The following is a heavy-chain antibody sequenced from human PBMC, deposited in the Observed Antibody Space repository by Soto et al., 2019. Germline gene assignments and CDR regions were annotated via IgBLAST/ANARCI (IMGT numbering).Heavy chain of an antibody. Sequence: PSETLSLTCTVSGDSISNYYWSWIRQPPGKGLEWIGYIYYSGSTNYNPSLKSRVTISVDTSKNQFSLKLSSVTAADTAVYYCARGSINYDFWSGYGPYFDYWGQGTLVTVSS. CDR2: IYYSGST. CDR1: GDSISNYY. D-gene: IGHD3-3*01. J-gene: IGHJ4*02. CDR3: ARGSINYDFWSGYGPYFDY. V-gene: IGHV4-59*12.